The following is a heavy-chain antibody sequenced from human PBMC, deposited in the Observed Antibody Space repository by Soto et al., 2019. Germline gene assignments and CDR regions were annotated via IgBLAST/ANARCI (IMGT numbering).Heavy chain of an antibody. CDR2: INAGNGNT. Sequence: TSVKVSCKDSGYTLTSYAMHWVRQAPGQRLEWMGWINAGNGNTKYSQKFQGRVTITRDTSASTAYMELNSLRAEDTAVYYCARVAYYYDSSGYFYWGQGTLVTVSS. D-gene: IGHD3-22*01. V-gene: IGHV1-3*01. CDR1: GYTLTSYA. J-gene: IGHJ4*02. CDR3: ARVAYYYDSSGYFY.